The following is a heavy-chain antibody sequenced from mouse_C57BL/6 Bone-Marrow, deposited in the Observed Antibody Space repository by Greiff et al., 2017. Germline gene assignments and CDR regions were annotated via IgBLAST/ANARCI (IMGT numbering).Heavy chain of an antibody. Sequence: EVKLMESGGDLVKPGGSLKLSCAASGFTFSSYGMSWVRQTPDKRLEWVATISSGGSYTYYPDSVKGRFTISRDNAKNTLYLQMSSLKSEETAMYYCARPAYGSSCFDYWGQGTTLTVSS. D-gene: IGHD1-1*01. CDR3: ARPAYGSSCFDY. V-gene: IGHV5-6*01. J-gene: IGHJ2*01. CDR2: ISSGGSYT. CDR1: GFTFSSYG.